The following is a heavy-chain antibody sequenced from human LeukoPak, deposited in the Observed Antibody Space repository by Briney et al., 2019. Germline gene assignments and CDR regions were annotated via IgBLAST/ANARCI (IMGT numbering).Heavy chain of an antibody. CDR1: GFTFSSYD. CDR2: IGTAGDT. J-gene: IGHJ5*02. CDR3: ARASGPASGFDP. V-gene: IGHV3-13*04. D-gene: IGHD3-3*01. Sequence: GGSLRLSCAASGFTFSSYDMHWVRQATGKGLERVSAIGTAGDTYYPGSVKGRFTISRENAKNSLYPQMNSLRAGDTAVYYCARASGPASGFDPWGQGTLVTVSS.